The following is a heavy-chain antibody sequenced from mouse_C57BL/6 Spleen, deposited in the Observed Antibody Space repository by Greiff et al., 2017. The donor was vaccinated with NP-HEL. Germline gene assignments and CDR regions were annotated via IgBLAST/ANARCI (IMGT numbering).Heavy chain of an antibody. CDR1: GYTFTSYW. CDR3: VLKGGSSREASMDY. D-gene: IGHD1-1*01. Sequence: QVHVKQPGAELVKPGASVKLSCKASGYTFTSYWMHWVKQRPGQGLEWIGMIHPNSGSTNYNEKFKSKATLTVDKSSSTAYMQLSSLTSEDSAVYYCVLKGGSSREASMDYWGQGTSVTVSS. V-gene: IGHV1-64*01. CDR2: IHPNSGST. J-gene: IGHJ4*01.